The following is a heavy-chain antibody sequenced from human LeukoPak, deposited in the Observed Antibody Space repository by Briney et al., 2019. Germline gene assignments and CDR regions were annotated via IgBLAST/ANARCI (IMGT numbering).Heavy chain of an antibody. V-gene: IGHV1-18*01. CDR2: ISAYNGNK. D-gene: IGHD2-2*01. J-gene: IGHJ6*02. Sequence: ASVKVSCKASGYTFTSYGISWVRQAPGQGREGMGWISAYNGNKNYAQKLQGRVTMTTDTSTSTAYMELRSLRSDDTAVYYCARMAPAHCSSTSCYVWETMGYYYYGMDVWGQGTTVTVSS. CDR3: ARMAPAHCSSTSCYVWETMGYYYYGMDV. CDR1: GYTFTSYG.